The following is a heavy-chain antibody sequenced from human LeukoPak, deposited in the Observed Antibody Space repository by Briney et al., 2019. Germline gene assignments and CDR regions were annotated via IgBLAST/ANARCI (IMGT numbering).Heavy chain of an antibody. CDR3: AICVNGDSLYAFDI. V-gene: IGHV3-23*01. CDR1: GFTFSSYA. CDR2: ISGSGGST. Sequence: GGSLRLSCAASGFTFSSYAMSWVRQAPGKGLEWVSAISGSGGSTYYADSVKGRFTISRYNFKKTLYMQMNSLRAEDTAVYYCAICVNGDSLYAFDIWGQGTMVTVSS. D-gene: IGHD4-17*01. J-gene: IGHJ3*02.